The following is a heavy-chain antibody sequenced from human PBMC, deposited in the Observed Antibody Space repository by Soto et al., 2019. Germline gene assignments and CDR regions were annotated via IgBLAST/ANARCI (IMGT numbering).Heavy chain of an antibody. D-gene: IGHD3-16*01. Sequence: QVQLQESGPGLVKPSETLSLTCSISGGSISDYQWNWIRQPPGKGLEWVGYIYYSGGTNYNPPLKRRLTISLDTSTRQFSLRLRSVTAADTAVYYCARMRGLGEISPYLDYWGQGALVTVSS. CDR3: ARMRGLGEISPYLDY. CDR1: GGSISDYQ. J-gene: IGHJ4*02. CDR2: IYYSGGT. V-gene: IGHV4-59*01.